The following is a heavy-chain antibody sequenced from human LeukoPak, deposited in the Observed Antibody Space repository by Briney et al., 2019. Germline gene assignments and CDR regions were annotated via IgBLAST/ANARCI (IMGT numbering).Heavy chain of an antibody. V-gene: IGHV3-21*01. CDR1: GFTLSSYE. CDR3: ARGGCSSTSCSFGMDV. Sequence: GGSLRLSCAASGFTLSSYEMNWVRQAPGKGLERVSSISSSSSYIYYADSVKRRFTISRDNAKNSLYLQMNSLRAEDTAVYYCARGGCSSTSCSFGMDVWGQGTTVTVSS. D-gene: IGHD2-2*01. J-gene: IGHJ6*02. CDR2: ISSSSSYI.